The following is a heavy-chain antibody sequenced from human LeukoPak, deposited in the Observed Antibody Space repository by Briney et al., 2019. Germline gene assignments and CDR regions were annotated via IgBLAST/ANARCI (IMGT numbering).Heavy chain of an antibody. CDR2: TYYRSKWYN. Sequence: SQTLSLTCAISGDSVSSNSAAWNWIRQSPSRGLEWLGRTYYRSKWYNDYAVSVKSRITINPDTSKNQFSLQLNSVTPEDTAVYYCARVRYYYDSIGYFNWFDPWGQGTLVTVSS. CDR3: ARVRYYYDSIGYFNWFDP. D-gene: IGHD3-22*01. V-gene: IGHV6-1*01. J-gene: IGHJ5*02. CDR1: GDSVSSNSAA.